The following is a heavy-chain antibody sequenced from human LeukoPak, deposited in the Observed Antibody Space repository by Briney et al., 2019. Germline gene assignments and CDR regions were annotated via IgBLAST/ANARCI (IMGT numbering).Heavy chain of an antibody. Sequence: PGGSLRLSCAASGFTFSSYTMNWVRQAPGKGLEWVAVIWYDGSNKYYADSVKGRFTISRDNSKNTLYLQMNSLRAEDTAVYYCARGPHIVGAQYYYYYGMDVWGQGTTVTVS. J-gene: IGHJ6*02. D-gene: IGHD1-26*01. V-gene: IGHV3-33*08. CDR1: GFTFSSYT. CDR2: IWYDGSNK. CDR3: ARGPHIVGAQYYYYYGMDV.